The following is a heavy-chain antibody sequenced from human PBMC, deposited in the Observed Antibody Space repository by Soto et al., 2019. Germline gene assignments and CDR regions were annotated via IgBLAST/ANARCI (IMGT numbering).Heavy chain of an antibody. Sequence: QLQLQESGPGLVKPSETLSLTCTVSGGSISSSSYYWGWIRQPPGKGLEWIGSIYYSGSTYFNPSLKSRVTISVDTSKNQFSLKLSSVTAADTAVYYCARRNDYYDSSGYYYYFDYWGQGTLVTVSS. V-gene: IGHV4-39*01. J-gene: IGHJ4*02. CDR1: GGSISSSSYY. CDR2: IYYSGST. CDR3: ARRNDYYDSSGYYYYFDY. D-gene: IGHD3-22*01.